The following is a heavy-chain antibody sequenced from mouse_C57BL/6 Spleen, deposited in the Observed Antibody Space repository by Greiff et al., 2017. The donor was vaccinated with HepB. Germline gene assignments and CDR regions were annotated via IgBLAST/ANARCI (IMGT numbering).Heavy chain of an antibody. CDR3: ARPYYDYVWFAY. V-gene: IGHV5-17*01. D-gene: IGHD2-4*01. Sequence: DVKLVESGGGLVKPGGSLKLSCAASGFTFSDYGMHWVRQAPEKGLEWVAYISSGSSTIYYADTVKGRFTISRDNAKNTLFLQMTSLRSEDTAMYYCARPYYDYVWFAYWGQGTLVTVSA. CDR1: GFTFSDYG. CDR2: ISSGSSTI. J-gene: IGHJ3*01.